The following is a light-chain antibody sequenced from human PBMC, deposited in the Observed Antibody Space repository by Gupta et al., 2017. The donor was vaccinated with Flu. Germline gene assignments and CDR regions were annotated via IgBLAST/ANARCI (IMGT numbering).Light chain of an antibody. Sequence: EIVLTQSPGTLSLSPGERATLSCRASQSVSSSYLAWYQQKPGQAPRLLIYGASSRATGSPDRFSGSGSGTDFTLTISRLEPEDFTVYYCQLYGSSPPWTFGQGTKLEIK. CDR2: GAS. CDR1: QSVSSSY. J-gene: IGKJ1*01. V-gene: IGKV3-20*01. CDR3: QLYGSSPPWT.